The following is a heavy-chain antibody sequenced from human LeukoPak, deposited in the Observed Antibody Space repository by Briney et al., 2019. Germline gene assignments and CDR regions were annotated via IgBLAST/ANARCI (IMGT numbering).Heavy chain of an antibody. V-gene: IGHV3-30-3*01. Sequence: GRSLRLSCAASGFTFSNYAIHWVRQAPGKGLEWVAVISHDGNNNNYADSVKGRFTISRDNSKNTVYLQMNSLRADDTAVYYCARDYGYWGQGTLVTVSS. D-gene: IGHD3-16*01. CDR1: GFTFSNYA. J-gene: IGHJ4*02. CDR3: ARDYGY. CDR2: ISHDGNNN.